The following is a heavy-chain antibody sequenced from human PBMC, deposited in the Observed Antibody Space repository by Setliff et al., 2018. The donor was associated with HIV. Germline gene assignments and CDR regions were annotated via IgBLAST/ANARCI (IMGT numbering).Heavy chain of an antibody. CDR1: GGSISSGSYY. CDR2: IYTSGST. D-gene: IGHD2-2*01. CDR3: ARPQYPGYYFDY. Sequence: SETLSLTCTVSGGSISSGSYYWSWIRQPAGKGLEWIGHIYTSGSTNYNPSLKSRVTISVDTSKNQFSLKLSSVTAADTAVYYCARPQYPGYYFDYWGQGTLVTVSS. J-gene: IGHJ4*02. V-gene: IGHV4-61*09.